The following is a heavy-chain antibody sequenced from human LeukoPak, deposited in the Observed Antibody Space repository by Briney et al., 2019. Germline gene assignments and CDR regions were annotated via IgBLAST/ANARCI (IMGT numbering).Heavy chain of an antibody. CDR2: ISSSTSTI. Sequence: PGGSLRLSCTASGFTFSSYSMNWVRQAPGKGLEWVSYISSSTSTIYYTDSVKGRFTTSRDNAKNSLYLQMDSLRAEDTAVYYCAKDRGGFTHYFDFWGQGILVTVSS. J-gene: IGHJ4*02. V-gene: IGHV3-48*01. D-gene: IGHD3-10*01. CDR3: AKDRGGFTHYFDF. CDR1: GFTFSSYS.